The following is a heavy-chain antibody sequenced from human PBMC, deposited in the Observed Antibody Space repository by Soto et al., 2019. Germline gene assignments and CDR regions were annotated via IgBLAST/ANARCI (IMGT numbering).Heavy chain of an antibody. CDR3: ATRFYSSGVFDY. J-gene: IGHJ4*02. CDR1: GYTFTSYG. Sequence: GASVKVSCKASGYTFTSYGISWVRQAPGQRLEWMGWINAGNGNTKYSQKFQGRVTITRDTSASTAYMELTSVTAADTAIYYCATRFYSSGVFDYWGPGTQVTVSS. D-gene: IGHD3-10*01. V-gene: IGHV1-18*01. CDR2: INAGNGNT.